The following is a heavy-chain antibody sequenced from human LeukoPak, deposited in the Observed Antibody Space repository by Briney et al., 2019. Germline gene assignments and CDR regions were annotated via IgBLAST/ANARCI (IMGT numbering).Heavy chain of an antibody. D-gene: IGHD6-13*01. V-gene: IGHV3-9*01. CDR2: ISWNSGSI. CDR3: AKDLSYSSSWPFDY. J-gene: IGHJ4*02. CDR1: GFTFDDYA. Sequence: GRSLRLSCAASGFTFDDYAMHWVRQAPGKGLEWVSGISWNSGSIGYADSVKGRFTISRDNAKNSLYLQMNSLRPEDTALYYCAKDLSYSSSWPFDYWGQGTLVTVSS.